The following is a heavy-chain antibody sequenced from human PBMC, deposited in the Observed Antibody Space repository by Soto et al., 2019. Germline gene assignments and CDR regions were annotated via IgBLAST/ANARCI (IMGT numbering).Heavy chain of an antibody. CDR3: ARDGGYYYDSSVYS. D-gene: IGHD3-22*01. J-gene: IGHJ4*02. CDR2: INPNSGGT. CDR1: GYTFTGYY. V-gene: IGHV1-2*02. Sequence: ASVKVSCQASGYTFTGYYMHWVRQAPGQGLEWMGWINPNSGGTNYAQKFQGRVTMTRDTSISTAYMELSRLRSDDTAVYYCARDGGYYYDSSVYSWGQGTLVTVSS.